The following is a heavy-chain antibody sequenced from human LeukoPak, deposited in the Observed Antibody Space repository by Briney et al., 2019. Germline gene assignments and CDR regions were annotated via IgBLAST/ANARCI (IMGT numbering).Heavy chain of an antibody. D-gene: IGHD3-9*01. CDR1: GGSISSSNW. Sequence: SGTLSLTCAVSGGSISSSNWWSWVRQPPGKGLEWIGEIYLSGSTNYNPSLKSRVTISVDKSKNQFSLKLSSVTAADTAVYYCARDLYDILTGYYLLRGAFDIWGQGTMVTVSS. J-gene: IGHJ3*02. V-gene: IGHV4-4*02. CDR2: IYLSGST. CDR3: ARDLYDILTGYYLLRGAFDI.